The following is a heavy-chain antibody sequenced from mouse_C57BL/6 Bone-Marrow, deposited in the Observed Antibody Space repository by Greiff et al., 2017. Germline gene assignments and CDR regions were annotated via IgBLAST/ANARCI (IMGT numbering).Heavy chain of an antibody. CDR3: ARREDDYDGFDY. J-gene: IGHJ2*01. CDR2: IDPSDSYT. Sequence: QVQLQQPGAELVRPGTSVKLSCKASGYTFTSYWMHWVKQRPGQGLEWIGVIDPSDSYTNYNQKFKGKATLTVDTSSSTAYMQLSSLPSEDSAVYYCARREDDYDGFDYWGQGTTLTVSS. CDR1: GYTFTSYW. D-gene: IGHD2-4*01. V-gene: IGHV1-59*01.